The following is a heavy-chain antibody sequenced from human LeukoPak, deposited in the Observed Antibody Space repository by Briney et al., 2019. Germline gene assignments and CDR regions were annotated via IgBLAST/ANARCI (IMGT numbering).Heavy chain of an antibody. Sequence: ASVKVSCKASGCTFTSYGISWVRQAPGQGLEWMGWISAYNGNTNYAQKLQGRVTMTTDTSTSTAYMELGSLRSDDTAVYYCARVGPPDYDILTGYYTYYYYMDVWGKGTTVTVSS. J-gene: IGHJ6*03. V-gene: IGHV1-18*01. CDR1: GCTFTSYG. CDR3: ARVGPPDYDILTGYYTYYYYMDV. CDR2: ISAYNGNT. D-gene: IGHD3-9*01.